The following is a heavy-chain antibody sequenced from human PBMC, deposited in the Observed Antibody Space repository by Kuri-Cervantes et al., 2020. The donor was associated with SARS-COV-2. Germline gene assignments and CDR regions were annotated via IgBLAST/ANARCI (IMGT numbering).Heavy chain of an antibody. V-gene: IGHV3-15*07. CDR1: GFTFSNAW. CDR2: IKSKTDGGTT. Sequence: GGSLRLSCAASGFTFSNAWMNWVRQAPGKGLEWVGRIKSKTDGGTTDYAAPVKGRFTISRDNSKNTLYLQMNSLRAEDTAVYYCASASGYSSLNYFDYWGQGTLVTVSS. CDR3: ASASGYSSLNYFDY. J-gene: IGHJ4*02. D-gene: IGHD6-13*01.